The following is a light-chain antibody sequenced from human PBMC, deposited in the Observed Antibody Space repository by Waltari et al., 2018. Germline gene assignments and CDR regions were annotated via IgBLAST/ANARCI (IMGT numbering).Light chain of an antibody. V-gene: IGKV1-NL1*01. CDR1: QGIKKS. CDR3: QQYYSTPPLT. CDR2: AAS. J-gene: IGKJ4*01. Sequence: DFQMTQSPYSLSASVGDRVTITCRASQGIKKSLAWYQQKPGKAPKLLLHAASTLESGVPSRFSGSGSWAEYTLTISSLQPEDFATYYCQQYYSTPPLTFGGGTKVEIK.